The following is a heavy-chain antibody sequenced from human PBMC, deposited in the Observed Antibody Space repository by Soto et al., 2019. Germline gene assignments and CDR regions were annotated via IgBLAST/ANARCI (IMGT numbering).Heavy chain of an antibody. CDR1: GGSISSYY. CDR2: IHTTDGT. D-gene: IGHD6-13*01. Sequence: SETLSLTCTVSGGSISSYYWSWIRQPAGKGMEWIGRIHTTDGTNYNPSLKSRVTMSIDTSNNQFSLELSSLTAADTAVYYCARALSSAAGLYFDFWGQGTLVTVSS. CDR3: ARALSSAAGLYFDF. J-gene: IGHJ4*02. V-gene: IGHV4-4*07.